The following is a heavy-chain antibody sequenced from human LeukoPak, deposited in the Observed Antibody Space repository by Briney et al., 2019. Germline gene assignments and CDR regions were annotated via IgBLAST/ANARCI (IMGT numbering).Heavy chain of an antibody. CDR3: AIARNYYDSSGPIDY. Sequence: ASVKVSCKVSGYTLTELSMHWVRQAPGKGLEWMGGFDPEDGETIYAQKFQGRVTMTEDTSTDTAYMELSSLRSEDTAVYYCAIARNYYDSSGPIDYWGQGILVTVSS. CDR2: FDPEDGET. J-gene: IGHJ4*02. D-gene: IGHD3-22*01. CDR1: GYTLTELS. V-gene: IGHV1-24*01.